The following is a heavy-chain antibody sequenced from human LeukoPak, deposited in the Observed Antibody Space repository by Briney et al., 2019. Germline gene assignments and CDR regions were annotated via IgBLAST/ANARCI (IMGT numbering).Heavy chain of an antibody. CDR2: ISYDGSNK. CDR1: GFTFSSYG. D-gene: IGHD3-10*01. Sequence: PGGSLRLSCAASGFTFSSYGMHWVRQAPGKGLERVAVISYDGSNKYYADSVKGRFTISRDNSKNTLYLQMNSLRAEDTAVYYCAKALYYYGSGSYYDYWGQGTLVTVSS. V-gene: IGHV3-30*18. J-gene: IGHJ4*02. CDR3: AKALYYYGSGSYYDY.